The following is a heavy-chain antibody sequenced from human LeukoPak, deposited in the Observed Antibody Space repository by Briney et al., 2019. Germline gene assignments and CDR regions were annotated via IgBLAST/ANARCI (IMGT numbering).Heavy chain of an antibody. Sequence: SETLSLTCTVSGGSISSSSYYWGWIRQPPGKGLEWIGSIYYSGSTNYNPSLKSRVTISVDTSKNQFSLKLSSVTAADTAVYYCARAVVVVLFDYWGQGTLVTVSS. CDR1: GGSISSSSYY. V-gene: IGHV4-39*07. CDR3: ARAVVVVLFDY. D-gene: IGHD3-22*01. J-gene: IGHJ4*02. CDR2: IYYSGST.